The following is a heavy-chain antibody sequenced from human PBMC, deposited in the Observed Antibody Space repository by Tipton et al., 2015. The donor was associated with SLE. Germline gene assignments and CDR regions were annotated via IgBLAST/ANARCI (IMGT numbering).Heavy chain of an antibody. CDR3: AGTRYTNSAIEY. Sequence: GSLRLSCAASGFTFGSYGMHWVRQAPGKGLVWVSRINSDGSSTTYADSVKGRVTISRDNAKNALHLQMNSLRVEDTALYYCAGTRYTNSAIEYWGQGTLVTVSS. J-gene: IGHJ4*02. CDR2: INSDGSST. D-gene: IGHD6-13*01. V-gene: IGHV3-74*03. CDR1: GFTFGSYG.